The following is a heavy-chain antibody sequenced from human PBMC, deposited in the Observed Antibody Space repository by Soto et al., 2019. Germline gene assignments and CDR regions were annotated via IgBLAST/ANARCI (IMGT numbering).Heavy chain of an antibody. J-gene: IGHJ4*02. Sequence: SVKVSCKASGFTFTSSAVQWVRQARGQRLEWIGWIVVGSGNTNYAQKFQERVTITRDMSTSTAHMELSSLRSEDTAVYYCAVDGSFWSGYYRFDYRAQGTPVTVSS. CDR2: IVVGSGNT. V-gene: IGHV1-58*01. CDR3: AVDGSFWSGYYRFDY. D-gene: IGHD3-3*01. CDR1: GFTFTSSA.